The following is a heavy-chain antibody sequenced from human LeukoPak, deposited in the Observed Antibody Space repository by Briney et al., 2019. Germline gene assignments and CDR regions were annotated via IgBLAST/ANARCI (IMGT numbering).Heavy chain of an antibody. D-gene: IGHD2-2*01. J-gene: IGHJ5*02. Sequence: SQTLSLTCTVPGGSISSGGYYWNWIRQPPGKGLEWIGYIYHSGSTYYNPSLKSRVTMSVDRSKKQFSLKLSSVTVADTAVYYCAREPPGGDCSSTSCFVNWFDPWGQGTLVTVSS. V-gene: IGHV4-30-2*01. CDR1: GGSISSGGYY. CDR3: AREPPGGDCSSTSCFVNWFDP. CDR2: IYHSGST.